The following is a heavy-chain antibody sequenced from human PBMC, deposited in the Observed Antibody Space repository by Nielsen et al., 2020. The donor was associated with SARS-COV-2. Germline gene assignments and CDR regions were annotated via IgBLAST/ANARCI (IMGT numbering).Heavy chain of an antibody. Sequence: SETLSLTCTVSGGSISSGGYYWSWIRQPPGKGLEWIGYIYYSGSTYYNPSLKSRVTISVDTSKNQFSLKLSSVTAADTAVYYCARVADSYGYPFDYWGQGTLVTVSS. CDR2: IYYSGST. CDR3: ARVADSYGYPFDY. D-gene: IGHD5-18*01. CDR1: GGSISSGGYY. J-gene: IGHJ4*02. V-gene: IGHV4-30-4*08.